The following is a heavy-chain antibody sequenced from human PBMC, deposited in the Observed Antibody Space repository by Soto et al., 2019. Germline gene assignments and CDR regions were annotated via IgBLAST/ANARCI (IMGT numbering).Heavy chain of an antibody. CDR1: GGSISSGGYY. J-gene: IGHJ4*02. V-gene: IGHV4-31*03. Sequence: QVQLQESGPGLVKPSQTLSLTCTVSGGSISSGGYYWSWIRQHPGKGLEWIGYIFYSGRTNYNPSLKRRVSISVDTAKNRFALNLSTVTAADAAVYYCARVDTSMGATCVSYWGQGTLVTVSS. D-gene: IGHD1-26*01. CDR3: ARVDTSMGATCVSY. CDR2: IFYSGRT.